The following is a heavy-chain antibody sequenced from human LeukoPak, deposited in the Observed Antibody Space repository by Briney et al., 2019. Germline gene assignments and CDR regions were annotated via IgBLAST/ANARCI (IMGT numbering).Heavy chain of an antibody. J-gene: IGHJ4*02. Sequence: ASVTVSCKVSGYTLTELSMHWVRQAPGKGLEWMGGFDPEDGETIYAQKFQGRVTMTEDTSTDTAYMELSSLRSEDTAVYYCATLTLGYCSGGSCYSWGQGTLVTVSS. V-gene: IGHV1-24*01. D-gene: IGHD2-15*01. CDR2: FDPEDGET. CDR1: GYTLTELS. CDR3: ATLTLGYCSGGSCYS.